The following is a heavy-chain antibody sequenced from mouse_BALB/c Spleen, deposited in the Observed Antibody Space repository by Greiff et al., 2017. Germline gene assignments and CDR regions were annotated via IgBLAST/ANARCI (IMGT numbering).Heavy chain of an antibody. CDR1: GFSLTSYG. CDR2: IWAGGST. CDR3: ARDPRTGGYAMDY. Sequence: QVQLQQSGPGLVAPSQSLSITCTVSGFSLTSYGVHWVRQPPGKGLEWLGVIWAGGSTNYNSALMSRLSISKDNSKSQVFLKMNSLQTDDTAMYYCARDPRTGGYAMDYWGQGTSVTVSS. V-gene: IGHV2-9*02. D-gene: IGHD4-1*01. J-gene: IGHJ4*01.